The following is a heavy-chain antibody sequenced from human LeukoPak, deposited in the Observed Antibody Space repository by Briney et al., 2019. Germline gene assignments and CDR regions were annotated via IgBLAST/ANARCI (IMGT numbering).Heavy chain of an antibody. J-gene: IGHJ4*02. D-gene: IGHD2-15*01. CDR1: GDSISGGGLY. CDR3: ARDARHCSGGICEAPFDY. CDR2: IHYSGST. Sequence: SQTLSLTCTVSGDSISGGGLYWSWIRQHPGKGLEWIGYIHYSGSTYYNPSLKSRVTISVDTSKNQFSLKLSSVTAADTAVYYCARDARHCSGGICEAPFDYWGQGTLVTVSS. V-gene: IGHV4-31*03.